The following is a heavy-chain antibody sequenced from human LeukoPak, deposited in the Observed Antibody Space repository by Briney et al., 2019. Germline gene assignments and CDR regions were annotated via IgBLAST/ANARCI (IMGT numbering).Heavy chain of an antibody. D-gene: IGHD6-13*01. CDR1: GGSFSSYY. CDR3: ARGSYSSSWYAYNWFDP. V-gene: IGHV4-59*01. Sequence: SETLSLTCAVYGGSFSSYYWSWIRQPPGKGLEWIGYIYYSGSTNYNPSLKSRVTISVDTSKNQFSLKLSSVTAADTAVYYCARGSYSSSWYAYNWFDPWGQGTLVTVSS. J-gene: IGHJ5*02. CDR2: IYYSGST.